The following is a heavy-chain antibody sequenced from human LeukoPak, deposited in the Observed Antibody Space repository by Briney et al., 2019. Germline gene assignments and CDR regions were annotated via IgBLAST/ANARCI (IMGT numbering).Heavy chain of an antibody. Sequence: VKVSCKASGYTFTSYGISWVRQAPGQGLEWMGWISAYNGNTNYAQELQGRVTMTTDTSMSTACMELRSLRSDDTAVYYCAREGIVATSPYYYYGMDVWGQGTTVTVSS. V-gene: IGHV1-18*01. CDR2: ISAYNGNT. CDR3: AREGIVATSPYYYYGMDV. D-gene: IGHD5-12*01. J-gene: IGHJ6*02. CDR1: GYTFTSYG.